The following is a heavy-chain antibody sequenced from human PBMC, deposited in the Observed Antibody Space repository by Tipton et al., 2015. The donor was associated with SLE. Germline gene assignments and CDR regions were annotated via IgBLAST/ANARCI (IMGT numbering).Heavy chain of an antibody. CDR2: INHRGST. J-gene: IGHJ4*02. D-gene: IGHD6-13*01. CDR3: ARGARAYSSSWFGFDY. CDR1: GGSFSGYY. Sequence: TLSLTCAVYGGSFSGYYWSWSRQPPGKGLEWIGEINHRGSTNYNPSLKSRVTISVDTSKNQFSLKLSSVTAADTAVYYCARGARAYSSSWFGFDYWGQGTLVTVSS. V-gene: IGHV4-34*01.